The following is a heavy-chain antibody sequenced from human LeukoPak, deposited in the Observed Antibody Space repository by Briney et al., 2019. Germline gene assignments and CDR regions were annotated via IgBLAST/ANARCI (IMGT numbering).Heavy chain of an antibody. V-gene: IGHV5-51*01. J-gene: IGHJ5*02. CDR3: ARQVPGCSGGSCYSGWFDP. D-gene: IGHD2-15*01. Sequence: GESLKISCKGSGYSSTSYWIGWVRQMPGKGLEWLGIIYPGDSDTRYSPSFQGQVTMSADKSINTAYLQWSSLKASDTAMYYCARQVPGCSGGSCYSGWFDPWGQGTLVTVSS. CDR1: GYSSTSYW. CDR2: IYPGDSDT.